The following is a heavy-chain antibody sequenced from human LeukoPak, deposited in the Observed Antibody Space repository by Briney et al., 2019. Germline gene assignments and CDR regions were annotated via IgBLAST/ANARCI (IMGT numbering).Heavy chain of an antibody. Sequence: GGSLRLSCAASGFTVSSKYMNWVRQAPGKGLEWISILYTGGSTYYADSVKGRFTISRDNSKNTVYLQMNSLRVEDTAVYYCARRGGWNYVYYYMDVWGKGTTVTVSS. CDR1: GFTVSSKY. J-gene: IGHJ6*03. CDR2: LYTGGST. CDR3: ARRGGWNYVYYYMDV. V-gene: IGHV3-53*01. D-gene: IGHD6-19*01.